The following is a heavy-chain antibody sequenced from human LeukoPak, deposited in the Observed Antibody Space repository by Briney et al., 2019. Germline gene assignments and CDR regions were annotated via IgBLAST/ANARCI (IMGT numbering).Heavy chain of an antibody. CDR2: ISSNGGST. J-gene: IGHJ4*02. Sequence: PGGSLRLSCSASGFTFSSYAMHWVRQAPGKGLEYVSAISSNGGSTYYADSVKSRFTISRDNSKNTLYLQMSSLRAEDTAVYYCVKGYCSSISCYGDYWGQGTLVTFSS. CDR3: VKGYCSSISCYGDY. V-gene: IGHV3-64D*09. CDR1: GFTFSSYA. D-gene: IGHD2-2*01.